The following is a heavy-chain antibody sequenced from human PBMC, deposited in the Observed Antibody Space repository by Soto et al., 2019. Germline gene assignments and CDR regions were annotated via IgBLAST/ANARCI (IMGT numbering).Heavy chain of an antibody. J-gene: IGHJ6*02. V-gene: IGHV1-69*13. D-gene: IGHD2-2*01. CDR2: IIPIFATA. CDR3: ARSVSFRYQLLKRGMDV. CDR1: GGTFSSYS. Sequence: SVKVSCKASGGTFSSYSISWVRQAPGQGLEWMGGIIPIFATANYAQKFQGRVMITVDESTTTAYMDLSSLRSEDTAVYYCARSVSFRYQLLKRGMDVWGQGTTVTV.